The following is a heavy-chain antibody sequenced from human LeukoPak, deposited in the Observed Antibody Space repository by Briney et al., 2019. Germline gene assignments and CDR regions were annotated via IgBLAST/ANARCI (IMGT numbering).Heavy chain of an antibody. V-gene: IGHV3-23*01. CDR3: VTEVSGSFPT. CDR1: GFTFSSYA. CDR2: ISGSGGST. D-gene: IGHD1-26*01. Sequence: GGSLRLSCAASGFTFSSYAMSWVGQAPGKGVEWVSAISGSGGSTYYADSVKGRFTISRDNCKNTLYLQMNSLKNEDTAVYYCVTEVSGSFPTWGQGTLVTVSS. J-gene: IGHJ4*02.